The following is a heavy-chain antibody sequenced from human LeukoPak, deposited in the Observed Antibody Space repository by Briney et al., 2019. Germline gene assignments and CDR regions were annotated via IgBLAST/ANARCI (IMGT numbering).Heavy chain of an antibody. CDR1: GGSISSSSYY. D-gene: IGHD5-24*01. CDR3: ARVEGMATTMRFDP. Sequence: SETLSLTCTVSGGSISSSSYYWGWIRQPPGKGLEWIGSIYYSGSTYYNPSLKSRVTISVDTSKNQFSLKLSSVTAADTAVYYCARVEGMATTMRFDPWGQGTLVTVSS. V-gene: IGHV4-39*07. J-gene: IGHJ5*02. CDR2: IYYSGST.